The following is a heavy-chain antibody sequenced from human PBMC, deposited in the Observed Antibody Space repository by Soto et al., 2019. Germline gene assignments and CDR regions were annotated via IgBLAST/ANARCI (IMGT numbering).Heavy chain of an antibody. CDR2: ISAYNGNT. V-gene: IGHV1-18*01. Sequence: ASVKVSCKASGYTFTSYGISWVRQAPGQGLEWMGWISAYNGNTNYAQKLQGRVTMTTDTSTSTAYRELRSLRSDDTAVYYWARGVGDFWSGANWFDAWGQGTLVTVSS. CDR1: GYTFTSYG. CDR3: ARGVGDFWSGANWFDA. J-gene: IGHJ5*02. D-gene: IGHD3-3*01.